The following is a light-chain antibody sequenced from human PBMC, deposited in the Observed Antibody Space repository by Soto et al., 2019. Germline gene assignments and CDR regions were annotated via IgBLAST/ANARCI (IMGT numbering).Light chain of an antibody. V-gene: IGKV2-28*01. CDR2: LGS. CDR1: QSPLHSNGYNY. Sequence: DVVMTQSPLSLPVTPGESASISCRSSQSPLHSNGYNYLDWYVQKPGQSQQLLIYLGSHRASGVPDRFSGSASGTDFTLKISRVEADDVGVYYCMQGLQTRTFGQGTKVDIK. J-gene: IGKJ1*01. CDR3: MQGLQTRT.